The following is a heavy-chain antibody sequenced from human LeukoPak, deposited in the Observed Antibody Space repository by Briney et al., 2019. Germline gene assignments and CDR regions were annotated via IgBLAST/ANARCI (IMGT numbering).Heavy chain of an antibody. Sequence: GGSLRLSCAASGFTFSNYYMSWVRQAPGKGLEWVANIKQDGSEKYYVDSVKGRFTISRDNAKNSLFLQMDSLRAEDTAVYYCARVYYYDKSGYRHFDFWGQGTQVTVSS. CDR2: IKQDGSEK. V-gene: IGHV3-7*01. D-gene: IGHD3-22*01. J-gene: IGHJ4*02. CDR1: GFTFSNYY. CDR3: ARVYYYDKSGYRHFDF.